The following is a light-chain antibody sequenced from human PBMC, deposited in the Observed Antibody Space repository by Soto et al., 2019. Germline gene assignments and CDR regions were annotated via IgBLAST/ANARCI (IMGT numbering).Light chain of an antibody. CDR1: QSVSSRY. J-gene: IGKJ2*02. CDR2: GAS. V-gene: IGKV3-20*01. CDR3: QQYGSSPPCT. Sequence: EIVLTQSPGTLSLSPGERATLSCRASQSVSSRYLAWYQQKPGKAPRLLMYGASNRATGIPDRFSGSGSGTDFTLTISRLEPEDFAVYFCQQYGSSPPCTFGQGTKVEMK.